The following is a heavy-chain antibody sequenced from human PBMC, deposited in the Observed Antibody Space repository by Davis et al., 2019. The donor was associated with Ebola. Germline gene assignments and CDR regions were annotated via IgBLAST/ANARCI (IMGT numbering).Heavy chain of an antibody. V-gene: IGHV1-18*01. D-gene: IGHD2-8*01. CDR1: GYTFTTFG. CDR3: ARRYCTNGVCPDY. CDR2: ISAYNGNT. J-gene: IGHJ4*02. Sequence: ASVKVSCKASGYTFTTFGPSWVRQAPGQGLEWMGWISAYNGNTNYAKKLQGRVTMTTDTSTSTAYMELRSLRSDDTAVYYCARRYCTNGVCPDYWGQGTLVTVSS.